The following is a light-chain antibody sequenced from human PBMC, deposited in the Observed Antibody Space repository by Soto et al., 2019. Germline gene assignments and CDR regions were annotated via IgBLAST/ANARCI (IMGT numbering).Light chain of an antibody. CDR1: SSDVGGYNY. CDR2: DVT. J-gene: IGLJ1*01. CDR3: SSYTSTRTLYV. V-gene: IGLV2-14*01. Sequence: QSALTQPASVSGSPGQSITISCTGTSSDVGGYNYVSWYQQHPGKAPKLMIYDVTNRPSGVSNRVSGSKSGNTASLTLSGLQAEDEADYYCSSYTSTRTLYVFGTGTKLTVL.